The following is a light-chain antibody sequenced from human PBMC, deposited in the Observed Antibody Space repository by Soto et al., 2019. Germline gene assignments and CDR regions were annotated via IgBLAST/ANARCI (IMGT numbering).Light chain of an antibody. V-gene: IGLV2-8*01. Sequence: QSVLTQPPSASGSPGQSVTISCTGTSSDVGGYNYVSWYQQHPGKAPKLMIYEVNKRPSGVPDRFSGPKSGNTASLTVSGLQAEDEADYYCNSYAGSPYVFGTGTKVTVL. CDR2: EVN. CDR1: SSDVGGYNY. CDR3: NSYAGSPYV. J-gene: IGLJ1*01.